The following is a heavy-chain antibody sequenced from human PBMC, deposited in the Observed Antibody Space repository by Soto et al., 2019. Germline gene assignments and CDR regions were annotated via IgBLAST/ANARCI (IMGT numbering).Heavy chain of an antibody. V-gene: IGHV3-13*01. CDR3: ARGLNYYDSSGYHYAVYYYGMDV. Sequence: GVLRLSCAASGFTFSSYDMHWVRQATGKGLEWVSAIGTAGDTYYPGSVKGRFTISRENAKNSLYLQMNSLRAGDTAVYYCARGLNYYDSSGYHYAVYYYGMDVWGQGTTVTGS. CDR2: IGTAGDT. D-gene: IGHD3-22*01. J-gene: IGHJ6*02. CDR1: GFTFSSYD.